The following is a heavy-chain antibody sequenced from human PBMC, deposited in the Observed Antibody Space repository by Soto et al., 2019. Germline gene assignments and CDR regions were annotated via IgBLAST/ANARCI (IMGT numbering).Heavy chain of an antibody. J-gene: IGHJ4*02. V-gene: IGHV3-21*01. D-gene: IGHD4-17*01. CDR1: GFTFSSYS. CDR3: ARESSYGGNSLDY. CDR2: ISSSSSYI. Sequence: EVQLVESGGGLVKPGGSLRLSCAASGFTFSSYSMNWVRQAPGKGLAWVSSISSSSSYIYYADSVKGRFTISRDNAKNSLYLQMNSLRAEDTAVYYCARESSYGGNSLDYWGQGTLVTVSS.